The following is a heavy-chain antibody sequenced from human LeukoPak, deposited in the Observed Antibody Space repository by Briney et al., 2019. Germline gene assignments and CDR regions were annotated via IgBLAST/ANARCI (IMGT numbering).Heavy chain of an antibody. CDR2: ISSSSSYI. Sequence: GGSLRLSCAAPGFTFSSYSMNWVRQAPGKGLEWVSSISSSSSYIYYADSVKGRFTISRDNAKNSLYLQMNSLRAEDTAVYYCARESVRGVINYGMDVWGQGTAVTVSS. CDR1: GFTFSSYS. D-gene: IGHD3-10*01. V-gene: IGHV3-21*01. J-gene: IGHJ6*02. CDR3: ARESVRGVINYGMDV.